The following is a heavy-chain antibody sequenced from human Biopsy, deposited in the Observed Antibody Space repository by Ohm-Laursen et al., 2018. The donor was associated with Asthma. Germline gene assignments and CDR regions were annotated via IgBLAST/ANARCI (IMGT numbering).Heavy chain of an antibody. CDR2: IAWDGINS. Sequence: SLRLSCAASGFAVSRDYMFWVRQAPGKGLGWVAFIAWDGINSYYADSVKGRFTISRDKSENTLYLQMNSLRAEDTAVYYCARGDSSNWSHYYFDYWGQGTLVTVSS. CDR1: GFAVSRDY. J-gene: IGHJ4*02. V-gene: IGHV3-30*03. D-gene: IGHD3-22*01. CDR3: ARGDSSNWSHYYFDY.